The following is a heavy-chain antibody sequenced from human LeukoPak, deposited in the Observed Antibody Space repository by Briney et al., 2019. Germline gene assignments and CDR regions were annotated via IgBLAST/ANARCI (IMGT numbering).Heavy chain of an antibody. CDR2: INHSGST. J-gene: IGHJ4*02. V-gene: IGHV4-34*01. CDR1: GGSFSGYY. CDR3: ARGRAFWSADGGYFDY. Sequence: SETLSLTCAVYGGSFSGYYWSWIRQPPGKGLEWIGEINHSGSTNYNPSLKSRDTISVDTSKNHFSLKLSSVTAAETAVYYCARGRAFWSADGGYFDYWGQGTLVTVSS. D-gene: IGHD3-3*01.